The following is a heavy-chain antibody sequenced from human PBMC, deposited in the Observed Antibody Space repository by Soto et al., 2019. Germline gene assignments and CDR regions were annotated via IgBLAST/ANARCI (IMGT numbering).Heavy chain of an antibody. V-gene: IGHV3-66*01. CDR2: IYSGGST. Sequence: GGSLRLSCAASGFTVSSNYMSWVRQAPGKGLEWVSVIYSGGSTYYADSVKGRFTISRDNSKNTLYLQMNSLRAEDTAVYYCARGLGYSYQNWFDPWGQGTLVTVSS. CDR3: ARGLGYSYQNWFDP. D-gene: IGHD5-18*01. J-gene: IGHJ5*02. CDR1: GFTVSSNY.